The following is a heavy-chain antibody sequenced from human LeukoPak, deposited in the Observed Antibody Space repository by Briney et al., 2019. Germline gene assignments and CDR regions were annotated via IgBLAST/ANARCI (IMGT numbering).Heavy chain of an antibody. CDR2: IYYSGST. CDR3: ARDSRVVTYYYYGVDV. CDR1: GGSISSSSYY. Sequence: SETLSLTCTVSGGSISSSSYYWGWLRQPPGKGLEWIGSIYYSGSTNYNPSLKSRVTISVDTSKNQFSLKLSSVTAADTAVYYCARDSRVVTYYYYGVDVWGQGTTVTVSS. J-gene: IGHJ6*02. D-gene: IGHD4-23*01. V-gene: IGHV4-39*07.